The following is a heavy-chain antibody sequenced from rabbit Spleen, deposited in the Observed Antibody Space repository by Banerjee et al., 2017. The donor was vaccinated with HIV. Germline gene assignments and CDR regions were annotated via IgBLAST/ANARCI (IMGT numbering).Heavy chain of an antibody. CDR3: ARDLVGVIGWNFYL. CDR1: GFSFSSGHY. J-gene: IGHJ4*01. D-gene: IGHD1-1*01. V-gene: IGHV1S40*01. Sequence: QSLEESGGGLVQPGASLTLTCTASGFSFSSGHYMCWVRQAPGKGLEWIACIYSGSGDSTWYASWAKGRFTISKTSSTTVTLRMTSLTAADRAAYFCARDLVGVIGWNFYLWGPGTLVTVS. CDR2: IYSGSGDST.